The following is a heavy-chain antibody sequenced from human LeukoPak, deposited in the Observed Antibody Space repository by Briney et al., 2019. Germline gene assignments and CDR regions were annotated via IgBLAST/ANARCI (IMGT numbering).Heavy chain of an antibody. CDR3: ARNLRYCSSTSCYSYYYGMDV. Sequence: PSETLSLTCAVYGGSFSGYYWSWIRQPPGKGPEWVGEINHRGSTNYNPSLKSRVTISVDTSKNQFSLKLSSVTAADTAVYYCARNLRYCSSTSCYSYYYGMDVWGKGTTVTVSS. D-gene: IGHD2-2*01. CDR1: GGSFSGYY. V-gene: IGHV4-34*01. CDR2: INHRGST. J-gene: IGHJ6*04.